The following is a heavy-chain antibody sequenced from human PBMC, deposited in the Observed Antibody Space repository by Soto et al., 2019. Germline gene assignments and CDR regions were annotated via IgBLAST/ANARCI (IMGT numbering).Heavy chain of an antibody. J-gene: IGHJ4*02. D-gene: IGHD6-13*01. CDR3: ARDGAAAGSAIDY. V-gene: IGHV3-21*01. CDR1: GFTFSSYS. CDR2: ISTSGSYM. Sequence: EVQLVESGGGLVKPGGSLRLSCAASGFTFSSYSMNWVRQAPGRGLEWVSSISTSGSYMYYADSVKGRFTISRDSXKNSLYLQMNSLRAEDTAVYYCARDGAAAGSAIDYWGQGTLVTVSS.